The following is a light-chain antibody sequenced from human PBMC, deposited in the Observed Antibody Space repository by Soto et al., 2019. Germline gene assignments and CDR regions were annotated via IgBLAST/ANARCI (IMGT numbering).Light chain of an antibody. V-gene: IGKV3-20*01. J-gene: IGKJ1*01. CDR1: QSVSSSY. CDR2: GAS. Sequence: EIVLTQSPGTLSLSPGERATLSCRDSQSVSSSYLAWYQQKPGQAPRLLIYGASSRATGIPDRFCGSGSGTDFTLTISRLEPEDFAVYYCQQCGSSPWPFGQGTKVDIK. CDR3: QQCGSSPWP.